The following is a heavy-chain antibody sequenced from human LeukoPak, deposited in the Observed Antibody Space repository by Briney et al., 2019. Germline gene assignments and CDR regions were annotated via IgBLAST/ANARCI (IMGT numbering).Heavy chain of an antibody. J-gene: IGHJ3*02. D-gene: IGHD3-9*01. CDR3: TTTRIEESRYYDWLLYADDAFDN. Sequence: PGGSLRLSCAASGFTFSNAWMTWVRQAPGKGLEWVGRIQSQTDGGTVDYVAPVKGRFIISRDDSKNMLFLQMNSLKTEDTAVYFCTTTRIEESRYYDWLLYADDAFDNWGQGTMVTVSS. V-gene: IGHV3-15*01. CDR2: IQSQTDGGTV. CDR1: GFTFSNAW.